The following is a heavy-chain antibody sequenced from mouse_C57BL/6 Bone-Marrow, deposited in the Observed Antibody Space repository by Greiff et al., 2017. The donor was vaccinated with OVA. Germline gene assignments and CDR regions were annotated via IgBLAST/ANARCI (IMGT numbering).Heavy chain of an antibody. V-gene: IGHV1-11*01. CDR1: GYTFTDHI. CDR2: IYPVSGET. J-gene: IGHJ3*01. D-gene: IGHD2-5*01. Sequence: QVQLKESGAELASPGASVTLSCKASGYTFTDHIMNWVKKRPGQGLEWIGRIYPVSGETNYNQKFMGKATFSVDRSSSTVYMVLNSLTSEDPAVYYCGKGVYSNYVGPAYWGQGTLVTVSA. CDR3: GKGVYSNYVGPAY.